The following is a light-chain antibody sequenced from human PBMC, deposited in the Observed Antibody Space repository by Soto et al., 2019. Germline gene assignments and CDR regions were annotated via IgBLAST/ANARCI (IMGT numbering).Light chain of an antibody. CDR3: QQFNTYPRT. CDR2: SAT. Sequence: EIVLTQSPDTLSLSPGERATLSCRACQSLSNYLAWYQQKPGQAPRLLIYSATNRATGIPARFSGSGSGTEFTLTISSLQPEDFATYYCQQFNTYPRTFGPGTKVDI. J-gene: IGKJ3*01. CDR1: QSLSNY. V-gene: IGKV3-15*01.